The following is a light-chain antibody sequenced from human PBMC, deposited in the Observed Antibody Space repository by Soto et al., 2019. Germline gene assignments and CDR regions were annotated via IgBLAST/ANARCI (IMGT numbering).Light chain of an antibody. Sequence: DIQMTQSPPSLSASVGYRVTITCRAIQSISNYLNLYQQKVGKAPQLLIYGASNLQSGVPARFSGSGSGRHFTFTITSLQPEDIGTYYCQQYEFLPVTFGRGTKVDIK. J-gene: IGKJ2*01. CDR2: GAS. CDR3: QQYEFLPVT. V-gene: IGKV1-33*01. CDR1: QSISNY.